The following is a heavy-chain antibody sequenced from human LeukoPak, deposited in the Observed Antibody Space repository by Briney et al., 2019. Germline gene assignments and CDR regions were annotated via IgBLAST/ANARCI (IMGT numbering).Heavy chain of an antibody. Sequence: SETLSLTCTVSGGSISSYYWSWIRQPPGKVLEWIGYIYYSGSTNYNPSLKSRVTISVDTSKNQFSLKLSSVTAADTAVYYCAELGITMIGGVWGKGTTVTISS. V-gene: IGHV4-59*12. CDR3: AELGITMIGGV. J-gene: IGHJ6*04. CDR2: IYYSGST. D-gene: IGHD3-10*02. CDR1: GGSISSYY.